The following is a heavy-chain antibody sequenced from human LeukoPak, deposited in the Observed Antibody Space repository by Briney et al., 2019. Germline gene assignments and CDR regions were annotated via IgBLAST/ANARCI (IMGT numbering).Heavy chain of an antibody. Sequence: PGGSLRLSCVASGFTFSESWMTWVRQAPGKGLEWVSAISGSGGSTYYADSVKDRFTISRDNSKNTLYLQMNSLRAEDTAVYYCAKVNYGDYPDAFDIWGQGTMVTVSS. V-gene: IGHV3-23*01. D-gene: IGHD4-17*01. CDR3: AKVNYGDYPDAFDI. CDR2: ISGSGGST. CDR1: GFTFSESW. J-gene: IGHJ3*02.